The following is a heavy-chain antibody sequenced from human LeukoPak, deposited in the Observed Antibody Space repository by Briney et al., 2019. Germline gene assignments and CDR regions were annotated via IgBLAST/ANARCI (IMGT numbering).Heavy chain of an antibody. CDR1: GFTFSHYW. CDR3: ARYSYKHDC. Sequence: GGSVRLSCAASGFTFSHYWMAWVRQAPGKGLEWVANMKVDGSQETYVDSVKGRFTISRDNAKNSLYLQMNNVRAEDTAVYYCARYSYKHDCWGQGTLVTVSS. CDR2: MKVDGSQE. D-gene: IGHD2-15*01. J-gene: IGHJ4*02. V-gene: IGHV3-7*01.